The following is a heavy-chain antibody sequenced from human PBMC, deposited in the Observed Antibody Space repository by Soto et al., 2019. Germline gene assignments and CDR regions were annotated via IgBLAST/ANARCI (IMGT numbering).Heavy chain of an antibody. V-gene: IGHV3-53*01. CDR3: ARAAVVVPAAIPVNFDY. CDR2: INSSSST. CDR1: GFTVSSNY. Sequence: GGSLRLSCAASGFTVSSNYMSWVRQAPGKGLEWVSVINSSSSTYYADSVKGRFTISRDNAKNTLYLQMNSLRAEDTAVYYCARAAVVVPAAIPVNFDYWGQGTLVTVSS. J-gene: IGHJ4*02. D-gene: IGHD2-2*01.